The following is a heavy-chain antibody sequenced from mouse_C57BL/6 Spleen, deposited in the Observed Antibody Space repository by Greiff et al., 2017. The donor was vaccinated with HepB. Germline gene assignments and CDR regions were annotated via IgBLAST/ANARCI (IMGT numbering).Heavy chain of an antibody. CDR1: GYTFTSYW. J-gene: IGHJ3*01. CDR2: IDPSDSYT. V-gene: IGHV1-59*01. Sequence: LVESGAELVRPGTSVKLSCKASGYTFTSYWMHWVKQRPGQGLEWIGVIDPSDSYTNYNQKFKGKATLTVDTSSSTAYMQLSSLTSEDSAVYYCAREGSSSWFAYWGQGTLVTVSA. D-gene: IGHD1-1*01. CDR3: AREGSSSWFAY.